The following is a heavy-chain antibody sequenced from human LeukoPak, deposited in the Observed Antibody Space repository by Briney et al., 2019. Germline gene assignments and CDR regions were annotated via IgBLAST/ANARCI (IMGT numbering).Heavy chain of an antibody. J-gene: IGHJ2*01. V-gene: IGHV3-48*02. CDR3: ARDMWAPKWYFDL. CDR1: GFTFSSYS. Sequence: GGSLRLSCVASGFTFSSYSMNWVRQPPGKGPEWVSYISSDDTTIYYADFVKGRFTISRDNAKNSLYLQMNSLRDEDTAVYYCARDMWAPKWYFDLWGRGTLVTVSS. CDR2: ISSDDTTI. D-gene: IGHD1-26*01.